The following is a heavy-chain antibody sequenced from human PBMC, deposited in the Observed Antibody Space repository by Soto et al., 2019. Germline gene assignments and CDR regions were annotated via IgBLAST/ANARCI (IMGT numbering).Heavy chain of an antibody. V-gene: IGHV3-21*01. CDR1: GFTLSSYS. Sequence: GGSLRLSCAASGFTLSSYSMNWVRQAPGKGLEWVSSISSSSSYIYYADSVKGRFTISRDNAKNSLYLQMNSLRAEDTAVYYGTRDSSSWYYVMDVWGQGTTVTVSS. CDR2: ISSSSSYI. J-gene: IGHJ6*02. D-gene: IGHD6-13*01. CDR3: TRDSSSWYYVMDV.